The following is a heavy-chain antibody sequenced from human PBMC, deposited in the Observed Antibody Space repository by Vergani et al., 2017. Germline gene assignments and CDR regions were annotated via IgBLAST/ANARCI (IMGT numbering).Heavy chain of an antibody. CDR3: ATAPRRSLPFDY. V-gene: IGHV1-69*01. J-gene: IGHJ4*02. Sequence: QVQLVQSGAEVKKPGSSVKVSCKASGGTFSSYAISWVRQAPGQGLEWMGGIIPIFGTANYAQKFKGRVTITADESTSPAYLELSSLRSEDTAVYYCATAPRRSLPFDYWGQGTLVTVSS. CDR1: GGTFSSYA. CDR2: IIPIFGTA. D-gene: IGHD3-10*01.